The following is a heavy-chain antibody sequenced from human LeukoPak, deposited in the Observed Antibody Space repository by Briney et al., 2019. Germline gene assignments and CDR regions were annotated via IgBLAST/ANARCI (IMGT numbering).Heavy chain of an antibody. CDR2: IRNKTNSYTT. V-gene: IGHV3-72*01. J-gene: IGHJ4*02. D-gene: IGHD2-8*02. Sequence: GGSLRLSCAASGFTFSSYALTWVRQAPGKGLEWVGRIRNKTNSYTTEYAASVKGRFTISRDDSKNSLFLQMNSLKTEDTAVYYCTRGTGDWGQGTLVTVSS. CDR3: TRGTGD. CDR1: GFTFSSYA.